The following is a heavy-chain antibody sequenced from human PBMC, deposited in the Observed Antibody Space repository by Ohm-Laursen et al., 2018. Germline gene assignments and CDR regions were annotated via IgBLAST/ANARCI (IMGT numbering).Heavy chain of an antibody. Sequence: SVKVSCKASGYTFTSYYMNWVRQAPGQGLEWMGIINPSGGSTSYAQKFQGRVTMTRDTSTSTVYMELSSLRSEDTAVYYCARDQYSSGWVEYFQYWGQGTLVTVSS. CDR1: GYTFTSYY. CDR3: ARDQYSSGWVEYFQY. J-gene: IGHJ1*01. D-gene: IGHD6-19*01. V-gene: IGHV1-46*01. CDR2: INPSGGST.